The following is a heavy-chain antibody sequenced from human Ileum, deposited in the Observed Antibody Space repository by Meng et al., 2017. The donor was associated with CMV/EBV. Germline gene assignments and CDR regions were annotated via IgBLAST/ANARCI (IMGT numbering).Heavy chain of an antibody. Sequence: SETLFLTCTVSGGSISSYYWSWIRQPPGKGLEWIGYIYYSGSTNYNPSLKSRVTISVDTSKNQFSLKLSSVTSADTAVYYCARAVAARPRWDYYYYGMDVWGQGTTVTVSS. CDR1: GGSISSYY. CDR3: ARAVAARPRWDYYYYGMDV. D-gene: IGHD6-6*01. CDR2: IYYSGST. J-gene: IGHJ6*02. V-gene: IGHV4-59*01.